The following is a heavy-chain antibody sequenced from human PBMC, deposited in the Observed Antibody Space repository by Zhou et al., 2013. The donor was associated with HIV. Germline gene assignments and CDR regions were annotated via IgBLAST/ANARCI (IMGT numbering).Heavy chain of an antibody. V-gene: IGHV1-46*01. CDR1: GYTFTRYY. Sequence: QVQLVQSGAEVMKPGASVKVSCEASGYTFTRYYMHWVRQAPGQGLEWMGMINPSGGTTTYAQKFQGRVTMTMDTSTSTVYMELSSLRSEDTAVYYCARAVVGASAFDYWGQGTLVTVSS. J-gene: IGHJ4*02. CDR2: INPSGGTT. D-gene: IGHD1-26*01. CDR3: ARAVVGASAFDY.